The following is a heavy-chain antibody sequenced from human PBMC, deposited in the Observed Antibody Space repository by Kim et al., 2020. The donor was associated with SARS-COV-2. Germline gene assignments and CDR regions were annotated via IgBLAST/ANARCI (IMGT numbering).Heavy chain of an antibody. V-gene: IGHV1-58*01. Sequence: SVKVSCKASGFTFTSSAVQWVRQARGQRLEWIGWIVVGSGNTNYAQKFQERVTITRDMSTSTAYMELSSLRSEDTAVYYCAAGGGLTGLWVEPRKYGMDVWGQGTTVTVSS. D-gene: IGHD3-9*01. J-gene: IGHJ6*02. CDR1: GFTFTSSA. CDR3: AAGGGLTGLWVEPRKYGMDV. CDR2: IVVGSGNT.